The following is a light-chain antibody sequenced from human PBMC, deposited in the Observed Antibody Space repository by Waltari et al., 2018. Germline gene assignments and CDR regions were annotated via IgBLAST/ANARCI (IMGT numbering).Light chain of an antibody. V-gene: IGLV5-39*01. CDR2: YKSDSDK. J-gene: IGLJ2*01. Sequence: PVLKRPTYLRASTGASPRFTPTLHSEINVGTYRIYWYQQMPGSLHRYLMRYKSDSDKQQGSGVPSRFSVSKDASTNTGLLLVSGLQSEDEADYYCAIWYSSTLVFGGGTKLTVL. CDR3: AIWYSSTLV. CDR1: SEINVGTYR.